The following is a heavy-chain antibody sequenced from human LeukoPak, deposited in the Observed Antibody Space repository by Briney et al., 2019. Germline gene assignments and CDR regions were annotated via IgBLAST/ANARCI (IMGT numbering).Heavy chain of an antibody. J-gene: IGHJ4*02. CDR3: ARQIASAGPAGFDF. CDR1: GGSISSYY. D-gene: IGHD6-13*01. V-gene: IGHV4-4*07. CDR2: IYSTGST. Sequence: SETLSLTCTVSGGSISSYYWSWIRQPAGKGLEWIGRIYSTGSTNYNPSLKSRVTMSVDTSKNQFSLGLRSVTAADTAVYYCARQIASAGPAGFDFWGQGALVTVSS.